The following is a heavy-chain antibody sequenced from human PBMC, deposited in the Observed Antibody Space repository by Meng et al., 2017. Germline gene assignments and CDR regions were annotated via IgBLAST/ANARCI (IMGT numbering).Heavy chain of an antibody. V-gene: IGHV5-51*01. J-gene: IGHJ3*02. D-gene: IGHD5-12*01. CDR2: IYPGDSDT. CDR3: ARLRDIVATMGGDDAFDI. Sequence: KVPCKGSGYSFTSYWIGWVRQMPGKGLEWMGIIYPGDSDTRYSPSFQGRVTISADKSISTAYLQWSSLKASDTAMYYCARLRDIVATMGGDDAFDIWGQGTMVTVSS. CDR1: GYSFTSYW.